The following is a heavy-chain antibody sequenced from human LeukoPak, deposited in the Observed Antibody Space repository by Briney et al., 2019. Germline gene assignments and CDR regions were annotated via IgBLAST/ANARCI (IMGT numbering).Heavy chain of an antibody. Sequence: SETLSLTCAVYGGSFSGYYWSWIRQPPGKGLEWIGEINHSGSTNYNPSLKSRVTISVDTSKNQFSLKLSSVTAADTAVYYCARTPLDYGSGSYYNPLYYFDYWGQGTLVTVSS. CDR1: GGSFSGYY. D-gene: IGHD3-10*01. CDR3: ARTPLDYGSGSYYNPLYYFDY. V-gene: IGHV4-34*01. J-gene: IGHJ4*02. CDR2: INHSGST.